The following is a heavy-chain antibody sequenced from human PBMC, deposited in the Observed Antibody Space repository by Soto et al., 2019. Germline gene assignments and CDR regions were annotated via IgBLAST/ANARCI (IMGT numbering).Heavy chain of an antibody. V-gene: IGHV5-51*01. CDR1: GYSFTSYW. CDR2: IYPGDSDT. Sequence: GESLKISCKGSGYSFTSYWIGWVRQMPGKGLEWMGIIYPGDSDTRYSPSFQGQVTISADKSISTAYLQWSSLKASDTAMYYCARQNGQLVPNVHYYYYYMDVWGKGTTVTVSS. D-gene: IGHD6-13*01. CDR3: ARQNGQLVPNVHYYYYYMDV. J-gene: IGHJ6*03.